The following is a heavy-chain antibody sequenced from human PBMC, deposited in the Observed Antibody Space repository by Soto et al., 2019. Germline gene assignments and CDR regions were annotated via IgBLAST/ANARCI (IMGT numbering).Heavy chain of an antibody. D-gene: IGHD1-7*01. CDR1: GGSSTSNNW. CDR3: ASRDPGTSVDY. J-gene: IGHJ4*02. Sequence: SETLSLTCAVSGGSSTSNNWWTWVRQPPGQGLEWIGEIYRTGSTNYNPSLKSRVTISLDKSENQFSLKVTSLTAADTAVYYCASRDPGTSVDYWGQGTLVTVSS. V-gene: IGHV4-4*02. CDR2: IYRTGST.